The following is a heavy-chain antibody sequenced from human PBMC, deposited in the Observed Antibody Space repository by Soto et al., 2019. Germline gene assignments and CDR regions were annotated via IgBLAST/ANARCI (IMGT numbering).Heavy chain of an antibody. D-gene: IGHD3-10*01. CDR2: SSSTSRTI. J-gene: IGHJ6*03. Sequence: SLRLSCAASGFTSRSYSMNWVRQAPGKGLEWLSYSSSTSRTIYYADSVKGRFTISRDNTRNSLYLQMNSLRGEDTAVYYCARGLRELVAGYDYYYMDVWGKGTTVTVSS. V-gene: IGHV3-48*01. CDR3: ARGLRELVAGYDYYYMDV. CDR1: GFTSRSYS.